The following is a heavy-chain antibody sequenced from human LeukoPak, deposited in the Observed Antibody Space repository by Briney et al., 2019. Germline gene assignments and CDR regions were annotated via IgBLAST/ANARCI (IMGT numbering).Heavy chain of an antibody. Sequence: ASVKVSFKDAAGTFSSYAMSWVRQAPGHGLEWMGWISAYNGDTNYAQNLQGKVTLTTDASTSTAFMELKSLTSDDTAMYYCATNKRGTYWRDAFDIWGQGTRVTVSS. CDR2: ISAYNGDT. CDR3: ATNKRGTYWRDAFDI. V-gene: IGHV1-18*01. CDR1: AGTFSSYA. D-gene: IGHD1-1*01. J-gene: IGHJ3*02.